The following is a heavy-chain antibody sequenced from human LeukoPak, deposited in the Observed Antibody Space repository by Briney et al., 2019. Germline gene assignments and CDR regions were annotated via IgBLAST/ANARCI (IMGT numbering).Heavy chain of an antibody. V-gene: IGHV1-18*04. CDR1: GYIFTSHG. CDR2: ISPGNGNT. J-gene: IGHJ6*02. Sequence: ASVKVSCKASGYIFTSHGISWVRQAPGQGLEWMGWISPGNGNTNYAQKVQGRVSMTTDTSTSTVYMELSSLRSEDTAVYYCASVYKYGMDVWGQGTTVIVSS. CDR3: ASVYKYGMDV.